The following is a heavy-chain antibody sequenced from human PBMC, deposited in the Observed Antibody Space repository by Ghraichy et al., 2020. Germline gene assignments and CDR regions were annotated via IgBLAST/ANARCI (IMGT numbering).Heavy chain of an antibody. V-gene: IGHV1-2*02. CDR2: INPNSGGT. D-gene: IGHD1-1*01. Sequence: ASVKVSCKASGYTFTGYYMHWLRQAPGQGLEWMGWINPNSGGTNCAQKFQGRVTMTRDTSISTAYMELSRLRSDDTAVYYCARGGANLNDGADWFDPWGQGTLVTVSS. CDR1: GYTFTGYY. J-gene: IGHJ5*02. CDR3: ARGGANLNDGADWFDP.